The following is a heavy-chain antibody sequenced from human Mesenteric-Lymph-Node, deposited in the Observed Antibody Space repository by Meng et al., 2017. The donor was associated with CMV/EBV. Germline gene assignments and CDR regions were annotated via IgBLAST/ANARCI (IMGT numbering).Heavy chain of an antibody. D-gene: IGHD3-22*01. CDR1: FTFNNSA. Sequence: FTFNNSAMPWVRPAPGKGLEWVAVISYDGSNKYYADSVKDRFTISRDNSKNMLYLQMNSLRAEDTAVYYCAKDLFTRYYDSSGCFDYWGQGTLVTVSS. V-gene: IGHV3-30*18. J-gene: IGHJ4*02. CDR2: ISYDGSNK. CDR3: AKDLFTRYYDSSGCFDY.